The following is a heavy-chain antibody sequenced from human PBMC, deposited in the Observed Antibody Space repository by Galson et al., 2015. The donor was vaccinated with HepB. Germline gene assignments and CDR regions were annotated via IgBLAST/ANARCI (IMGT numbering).Heavy chain of an antibody. CDR3: AKEARGSWGIDY. CDR1: GGSISSSSYY. V-gene: IGHV4-39*02. J-gene: IGHJ4*02. CDR2: IYYSGST. Sequence: ETLSLTCTVSGGSISSSSYYWGWIRQPPGKGLEWIGSIYYSGSTYYNPSLKSRVTISVDTSKNQFSLKLSSVTAADTAVYYCAKEARGSWGIDYWGQGTLVTVSS. D-gene: IGHD1-26*01.